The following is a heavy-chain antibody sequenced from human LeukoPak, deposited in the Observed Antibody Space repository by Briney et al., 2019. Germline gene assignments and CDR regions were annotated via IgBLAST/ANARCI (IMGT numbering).Heavy chain of an antibody. J-gene: IGHJ4*02. V-gene: IGHV3-13*01. CDR2: IGTAGDT. CDR1: GFTLSTYD. Sequence: GGSLRLSCAAAGFTLSTYDMHWVRQVPGKGLEWVSVIGTAGDTYYAGSVQGRFTISRENAKNSLYLQMNSLRAGDTAVYYCARGTGTYFDYWGQGTLVIVSS. CDR3: ARGTGTYFDY. D-gene: IGHD3/OR15-3a*01.